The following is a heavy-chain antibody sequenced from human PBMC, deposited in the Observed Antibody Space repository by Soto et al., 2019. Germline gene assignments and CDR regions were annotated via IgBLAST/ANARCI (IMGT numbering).Heavy chain of an antibody. J-gene: IGHJ4*02. D-gene: IGHD3-22*01. V-gene: IGHV3-23*01. CDR1: GITISNYP. CDR3: VKDDGGYPSTAPH. CDR2: ISGSGDRT. Sequence: EVQLLESGGGLVQPGGSLRLSCAASGITISNYPMSWVRQAPGKGLDWVSGISGSGDRTYYADSAKGRFTISKDISRNSLALQLDSLGVEDTAVYLCVKDDGGYPSTAPHWGQGTLVTVSS.